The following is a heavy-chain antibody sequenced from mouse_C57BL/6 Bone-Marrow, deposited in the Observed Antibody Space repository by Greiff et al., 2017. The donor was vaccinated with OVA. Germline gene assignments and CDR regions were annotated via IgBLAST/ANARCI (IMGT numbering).Heavy chain of an antibody. V-gene: IGHV1-20*01. CDR2: INPYNGDT. D-gene: IGHD2-10*02. CDR1: GYSFTGYF. CDR3: AREYGYYASFAY. Sequence: EVKLMESGPELVKPGDSVKISCKASGYSFTGYFMNWVMQSHGKSLEWIGRINPYNGDTFYNQKFKGKATLTVDKSSSTAHMELRSLTSEDSAVYYCAREYGYYASFAYWGQGTLVTVSA. J-gene: IGHJ3*01.